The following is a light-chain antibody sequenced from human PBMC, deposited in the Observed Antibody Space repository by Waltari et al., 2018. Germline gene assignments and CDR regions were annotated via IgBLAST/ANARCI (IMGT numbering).Light chain of an antibody. CDR2: GKN. J-gene: IGLJ2*01. Sequence: LTQDPAVSVALGQTVRITCQGDSLRSYYASWYQQKPGQAPVLVIYGKNNRPSGIPDRFSGSSSGNTASLTITGAQAEDGADYYCNSRDSSGNHVVFGGGTKLTVL. V-gene: IGLV3-19*01. CDR3: NSRDSSGNHVV. CDR1: SLRSYY.